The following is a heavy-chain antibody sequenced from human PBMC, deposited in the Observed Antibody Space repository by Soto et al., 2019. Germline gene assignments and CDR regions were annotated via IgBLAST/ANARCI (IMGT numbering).Heavy chain of an antibody. D-gene: IGHD6-19*01. CDR2: ISAYNGNT. Sequence: ASVKVSCKASGYTFTSYGISWVRQAPGQGLEWMGWISAYNGNTNYAQKLQGRVTMTTDTSTSTAYMELRSLRSDDTAVYYCARVRISRYSSGWYDYWGQGTLVTVSS. J-gene: IGHJ4*02. CDR1: GYTFTSYG. V-gene: IGHV1-18*01. CDR3: ARVRISRYSSGWYDY.